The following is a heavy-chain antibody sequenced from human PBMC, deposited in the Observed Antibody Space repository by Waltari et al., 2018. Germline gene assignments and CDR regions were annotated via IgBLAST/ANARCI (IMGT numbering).Heavy chain of an antibody. D-gene: IGHD2-15*01. CDR1: GGSISSSSYY. CDR3: ARDPRVVVVASSY. Sequence: QLQLQESGPGLVTPSDTLSLTCTVSGGSISSSSYYWGWIRQPPGKGLEWIGSIYYSGSTYYNPSLKSRVTISVDTSKNQFSLKLSSVTAADTAVYYCARDPRVVVVASSYWGQGTLVTVSS. V-gene: IGHV4-39*07. J-gene: IGHJ4*02. CDR2: IYYSGST.